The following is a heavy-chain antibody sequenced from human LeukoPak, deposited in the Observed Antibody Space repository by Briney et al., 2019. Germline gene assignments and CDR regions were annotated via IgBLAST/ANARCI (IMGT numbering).Heavy chain of an antibody. J-gene: IGHJ4*02. CDR1: GFTFDDYA. Sequence: GGSLRLSCAASGFTFDDYAMHWVRQAPGKGLEWVSGISWNSGSIGYADSVKGQFTISRDNAKNSLYLQMNSLRAEDTALYYCAKDISAGVSAAGDYWGQGTLVTVSS. CDR2: ISWNSGSI. D-gene: IGHD6-13*01. V-gene: IGHV3-9*01. CDR3: AKDISAGVSAAGDY.